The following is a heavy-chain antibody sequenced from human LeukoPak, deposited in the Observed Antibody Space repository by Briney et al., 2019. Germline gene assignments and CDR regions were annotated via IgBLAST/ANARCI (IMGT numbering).Heavy chain of an antibody. CDR1: GFTFNSYA. CDR3: ASAAAYSGWYVFDS. D-gene: IGHD6-19*01. V-gene: IGHV3-23*01. CDR2: ISGSGGGT. J-gene: IGHJ4*02. Sequence: GGSLRLSCAASGFTFNSYAMSWVRQAPEKGLEWVATISGSGGGTYYADSVKGRFTISRDNAKNTLYLQMNSLRAEDTAVYYCASAAAYSGWYVFDSWGQGTLVTVSS.